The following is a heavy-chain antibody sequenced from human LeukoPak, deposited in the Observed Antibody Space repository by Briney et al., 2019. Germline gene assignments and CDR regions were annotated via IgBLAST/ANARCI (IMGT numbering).Heavy chain of an antibody. Sequence: SETLSLTCTVSGGSISSSSYYWGWIRQPPGKGLGWIGYIYHSGRTFYNPSLKSRVTISVDTSKNQIPLEVTSVTAADTAVYYCARDGGYGHYDYWGRGTLVTVSS. D-gene: IGHD5-18*01. J-gene: IGHJ4*02. V-gene: IGHV4-39*06. CDR2: IYHSGRT. CDR1: GGSISSSSYY. CDR3: ARDGGYGHYDY.